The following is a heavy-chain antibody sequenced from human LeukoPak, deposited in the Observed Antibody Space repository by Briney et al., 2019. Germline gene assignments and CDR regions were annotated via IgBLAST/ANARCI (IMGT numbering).Heavy chain of an antibody. J-gene: IGHJ4*02. V-gene: IGHV4-39*01. CDR2: IYYSGST. CDR1: GGSISSSSYY. CDR3: ARYYYDSSGPNFDY. D-gene: IGHD3-22*01. Sequence: TSETLSLTCTVSGGSISSSSYYWGWIRQPPGKGLEWIGSIYYSGSTYYNPSLKSRVTISVDTSKNQFSLKLSFVTAADTAVYYCARYYYDSSGPNFDYWGQGTLVTVSS.